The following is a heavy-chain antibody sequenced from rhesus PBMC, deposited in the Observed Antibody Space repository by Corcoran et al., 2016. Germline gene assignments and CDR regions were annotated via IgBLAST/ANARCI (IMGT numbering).Heavy chain of an antibody. V-gene: IGHV2-1*01. CDR3: ARRRRTVATTVNWYFDI. D-gene: IGHD4-29*01. J-gene: IGHJ2*01. CDR2: IYWDDDK. Sequence: QVTLKESGPSLVKPTQTLTLTCTFSGFSLRTSGMGVGWIRQPPGTPLEWLAHIYWDDDKRYSTSLKSRLTISKDTSKNQVVLTMTNMDPVDTATYYCARRRRTVATTVNWYFDIWGPGTPITISS. CDR1: GFSLRTSGMG.